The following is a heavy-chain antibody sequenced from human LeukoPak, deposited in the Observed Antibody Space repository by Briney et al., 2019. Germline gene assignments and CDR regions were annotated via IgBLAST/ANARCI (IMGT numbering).Heavy chain of an antibody. CDR3: AREVVGATREY. J-gene: IGHJ4*02. CDR1: GFTLTSYT. D-gene: IGHD1-26*01. Sequence: GGSLRLSCAASGFTLTSYTMNWVRQAPGKGLEWVSSISSGSSYIYYADSVKGRFTISRDNAKNSLYLQMNSLRAEDTAVYYCAREVVGATREYWGQGTLVTVSS. V-gene: IGHV3-21*01. CDR2: ISSGSSYI.